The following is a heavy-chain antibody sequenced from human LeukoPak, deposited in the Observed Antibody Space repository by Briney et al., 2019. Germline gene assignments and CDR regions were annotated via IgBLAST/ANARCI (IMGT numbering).Heavy chain of an antibody. CDR2: IKPNSGDT. Sequence: ASVKVSCKASGYTFTGHYIYWVRPAPGQGLEWMGWIKPNSGDTNYVQKFQGRVTMTRDTSISTGYMEPSRLRSDDTAVYYCAKSLYYYDSSGWAAFDHWGQGTQVTVSS. J-gene: IGHJ4*02. D-gene: IGHD3-22*01. V-gene: IGHV1-2*02. CDR3: AKSLYYYDSSGWAAFDH. CDR1: GYTFTGHY.